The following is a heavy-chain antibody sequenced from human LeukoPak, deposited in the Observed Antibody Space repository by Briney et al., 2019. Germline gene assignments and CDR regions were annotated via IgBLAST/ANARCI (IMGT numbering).Heavy chain of an antibody. Sequence: SETLSLTCTVSGGSISSYYWSWIRQPPGEGLEWMGYIYYSGSTNYNPSLKSRVTISVDTSKNQFSLKLSSVTAADTAVYYCARYYDSSGSLQYYFDYWGQGTLVTVSS. J-gene: IGHJ4*02. V-gene: IGHV4-59*08. CDR1: GGSISSYY. CDR3: ARYYDSSGSLQYYFDY. CDR2: IYYSGST. D-gene: IGHD3-22*01.